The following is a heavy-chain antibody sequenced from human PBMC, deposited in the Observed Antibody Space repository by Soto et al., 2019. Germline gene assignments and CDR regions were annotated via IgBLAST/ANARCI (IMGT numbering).Heavy chain of an antibody. Sequence: GGSLRLSCTASGFTFGDYAMSWFRQAPGKGLEWVGFIRSKAYGGTTEYAASVKGRFTISRDDSKSIAYLQMNSLKTEDTAVYYCTRDDCSGGSCYFSSFPNDAFDIWGQGTMVTVSS. CDR2: IRSKAYGGTT. D-gene: IGHD2-15*01. V-gene: IGHV3-49*03. CDR1: GFTFGDYA. J-gene: IGHJ3*02. CDR3: TRDDCSGGSCYFSSFPNDAFDI.